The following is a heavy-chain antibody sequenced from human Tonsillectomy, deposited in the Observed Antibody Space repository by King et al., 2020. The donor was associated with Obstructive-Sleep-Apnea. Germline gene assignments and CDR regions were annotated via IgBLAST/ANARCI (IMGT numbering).Heavy chain of an antibody. D-gene: IGHD1-26*01. V-gene: IGHV3-30*18. J-gene: IGHJ4*02. Sequence: VQLVESGGGVVQPGRSLRLSCAASGFTFSSYGMHWVRQAPGKGLEWVAVISYDGSNKYYADSVKGRLTISRDNSKNTLYLQMNSLRAEDTAVYYCAKDVRYSGSYDWGQGTLVTVSS. CDR2: ISYDGSNK. CDR1: GFTFSSYG. CDR3: AKDVRYSGSYD.